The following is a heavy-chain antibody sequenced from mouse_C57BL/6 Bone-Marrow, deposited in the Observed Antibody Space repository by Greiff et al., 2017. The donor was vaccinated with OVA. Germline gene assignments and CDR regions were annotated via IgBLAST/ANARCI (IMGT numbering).Heavy chain of an antibody. J-gene: IGHJ4*01. CDR1: GFNIKDDY. V-gene: IGHV14-4*01. CDR2: LDPENGDT. Sequence: VQLQQSGAELVRPGASVKLSCTASGFNIKDDYMHWVKQRPEQGLEWIGWLDPENGDTEYAQKFQGKATITADTSSNTAYLQLSSLTSEDTAVYYCTSRWLLYAMDYWCQGTSVTVSS. D-gene: IGHD2-3*01. CDR3: TSRWLLYAMDY.